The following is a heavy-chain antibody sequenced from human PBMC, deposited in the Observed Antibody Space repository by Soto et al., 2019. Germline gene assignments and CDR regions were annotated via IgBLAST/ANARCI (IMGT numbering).Heavy chain of an antibody. D-gene: IGHD4-17*01. CDR2: INPNGGST. V-gene: IGHV1-46*01. J-gene: IGHJ4*02. Sequence: ASVKVSCKASGYTFTSYYIHWVRQAPGQGLEWMGIINPNGGSTNYAQKFQGRVTLTRDTSTSTVYMDLSSLRSEDTAVYYCARPTQGFDYWGQGTLVTVSS. CDR1: GYTFTSYY. CDR3: ARPTQGFDY.